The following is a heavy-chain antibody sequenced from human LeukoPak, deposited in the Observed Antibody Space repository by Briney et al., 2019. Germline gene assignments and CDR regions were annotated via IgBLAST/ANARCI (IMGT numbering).Heavy chain of an antibody. Sequence: GASVKVSCKASVGTLTNYKFAWVRQAPGQGLEWIGMNIPILGATDYAQNFQGRLKITVHTSTYTSFMELSSLRSDDTAVYYSARETANWEDGIYKFYSLDVWGEGTAVIVSS. CDR2: NIPILGAT. CDR1: VGTLTNYK. CDR3: ARETANWEDGIYKFYSLDV. V-gene: IGHV1-69*08. D-gene: IGHD1-1*01. J-gene: IGHJ6*01.